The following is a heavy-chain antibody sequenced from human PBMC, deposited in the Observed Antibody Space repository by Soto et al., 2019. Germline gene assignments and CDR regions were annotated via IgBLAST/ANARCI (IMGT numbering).Heavy chain of an antibody. CDR2: ISAYNGIT. CDR3: ARELRRYSSSSAYGMDV. D-gene: IGHD6-6*01. Sequence: QVQLVQSGAEVKKPGASVKVSCKASGYTFTSYGISWVRQAPGQGLEWMGWISAYNGITNYAQKLQGRVTMTTDTSTSTAYMELRSLRSDDTAVYYCARELRRYSSSSAYGMDVWGQGTTVTVSS. CDR1: GYTFTSYG. V-gene: IGHV1-18*04. J-gene: IGHJ6*02.